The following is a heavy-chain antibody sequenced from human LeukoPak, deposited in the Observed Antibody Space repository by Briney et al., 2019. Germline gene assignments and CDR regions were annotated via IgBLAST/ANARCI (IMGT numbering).Heavy chain of an antibody. J-gene: IGHJ4*02. CDR3: ARDSEVGATPFDY. CDR2: IYYSGST. Sequence: KTSETLSLTCTVSGGSISSYYWSWIRQPPGKGLEWIGYIYYSGSTNYNPSLKSRVTISVDTSKNQFSLKLSSVTAADTAVYYCARDSEVGATPFDYWGQGTLVTVSS. V-gene: IGHV4-59*01. CDR1: GGSISSYY. D-gene: IGHD1-26*01.